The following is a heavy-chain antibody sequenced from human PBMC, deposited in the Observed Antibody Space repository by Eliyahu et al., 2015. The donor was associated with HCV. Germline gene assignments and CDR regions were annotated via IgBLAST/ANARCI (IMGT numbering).Heavy chain of an antibody. J-gene: IGHJ4*02. CDR3: ARIYYYDSSGYYGSFDY. CDR1: GFPFXXLG. Sequence: EVQLVESGGGVVRPGGSLSLSCXASGFPFXXLGMSWVRQAPGKGLEWVSGINWNGGSTGYADSVKGRFTISRDNAKNSLYLQMNSLRAEDTALYYCARIYYYDSSGYYGSFDYWGQGTLVTVSS. V-gene: IGHV3-20*04. CDR2: INWNGGST. D-gene: IGHD3-22*01.